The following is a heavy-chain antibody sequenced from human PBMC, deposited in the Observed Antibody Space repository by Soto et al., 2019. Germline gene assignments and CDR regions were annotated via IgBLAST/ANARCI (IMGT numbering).Heavy chain of an antibody. V-gene: IGHV1-8*02. D-gene: IGHD4-17*01. CDR1: GYTINTFG. CDR2: MNPNSGNT. Sequence: ASVKVSCKASGYTINTFGISWVRQAPGQGLEWMGWMNPNSGNTGYAQKFQGRVTMTRNTSISTAYMELSSLRSDDTAVYYCARSTNDYGDRHWGQGTLVTVSS. J-gene: IGHJ4*02. CDR3: ARSTNDYGDRH.